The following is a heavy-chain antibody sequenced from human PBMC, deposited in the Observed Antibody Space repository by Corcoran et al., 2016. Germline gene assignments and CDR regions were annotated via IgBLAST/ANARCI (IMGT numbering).Heavy chain of an antibody. J-gene: IGHJ4*02. CDR2: ISSSSSYI. CDR3: ARVQIEQRVSNVFYY. Sequence: EVQLVESGGGLVKSGGSLRLSCAASGFTFSSYSINWVRQAPGKGLEWVSSISSSSSYIYYAASVKGRFTISRDNAKNSLYLQMNSLRAEDTAVYYCARVQIEQRVSNVFYYWGQGTLVTVSS. V-gene: IGHV3-21*01. CDR1: GFTFSSYS. D-gene: IGHD6-6*01.